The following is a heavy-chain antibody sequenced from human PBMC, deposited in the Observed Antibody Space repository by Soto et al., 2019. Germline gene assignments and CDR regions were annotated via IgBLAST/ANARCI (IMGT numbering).Heavy chain of an antibody. CDR1: GYTFTSYG. J-gene: IGHJ4*02. CDR3: ARDQNYYDILTGYWVYYFDY. Sequence: GASVKVSCKASGYTFTSYGISWVRQAPGQGLEWMGWISAYNGNTNYAQKLQGRVTMTTDTSTSTAYMELRSLRSDDTAVYYCARDQNYYDILTGYWVYYFDYWGQGTLVTVSS. CDR2: ISAYNGNT. D-gene: IGHD3-9*01. V-gene: IGHV1-18*01.